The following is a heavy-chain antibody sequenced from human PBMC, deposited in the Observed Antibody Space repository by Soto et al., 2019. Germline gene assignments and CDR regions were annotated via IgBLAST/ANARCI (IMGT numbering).Heavy chain of an antibody. CDR3: AREGALYYYYGMDV. V-gene: IGHV3-7*04. J-gene: IGHJ6*02. CDR2: IKQDGSEK. CDR1: GFTFSSYW. D-gene: IGHD3-16*01. Sequence: PGGSLRLSCAASGFTFSSYWMSWVRQAPGQGLEWVANIKQDGSEKYYVDSVKGRFTISRDNAKNSLYLQMNSLRAEDTAVYYCAREGALYYYYGMDVWGQGTTVTVSS.